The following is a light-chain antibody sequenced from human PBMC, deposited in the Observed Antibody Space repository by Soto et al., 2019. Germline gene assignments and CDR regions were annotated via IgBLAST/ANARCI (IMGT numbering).Light chain of an antibody. Sequence: EIVLTQSPGTLSLSPGERATLSCRASQSVSSSYLAWYQQKPGQAPRLLISGASGRATGIPVRFSSSGSETDFTLTISRLEPEDFAVYYCQHYGTPWWTFGQGTKVEIK. CDR3: QHYGTPWWT. CDR2: GAS. CDR1: QSVSSSY. V-gene: IGKV3-20*01. J-gene: IGKJ1*01.